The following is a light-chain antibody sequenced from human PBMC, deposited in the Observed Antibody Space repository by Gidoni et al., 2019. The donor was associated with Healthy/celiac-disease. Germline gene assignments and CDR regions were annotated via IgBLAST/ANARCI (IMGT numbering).Light chain of an antibody. Sequence: DIQMIQSPSSLSASVGDRVTITCRASQSISSYLNWYQQKPGQAPKLLIYAASSLESGVPSRFSGSGSGTDFTLTISSLEPEDFATYYCQQSYNTPPTFGEGTKVEIK. CDR1: QSISSY. J-gene: IGKJ1*01. CDR2: AAS. CDR3: QQSYNTPPT. V-gene: IGKV1-39*01.